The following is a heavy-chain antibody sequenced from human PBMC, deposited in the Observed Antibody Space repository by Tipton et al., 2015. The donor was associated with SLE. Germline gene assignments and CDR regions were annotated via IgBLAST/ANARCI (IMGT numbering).Heavy chain of an antibody. D-gene: IGHD3-22*01. CDR3: ARRPYVSSGYFFDY. V-gene: IGHV4-4*08. CDR2: IYSSGST. Sequence: TLSLTCTVSGGSISSYYWSWIRQPPGKGLEWIGYIYSSGSTNYNPSLKSRVTISVDTSKNQFSLKLSSVTAADTAVYYCARRPYVSSGYFFDYWGQGTLVTVSS. J-gene: IGHJ4*02. CDR1: GGSISSYY.